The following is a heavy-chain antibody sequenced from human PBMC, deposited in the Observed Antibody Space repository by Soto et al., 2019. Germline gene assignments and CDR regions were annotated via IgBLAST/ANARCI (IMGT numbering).Heavy chain of an antibody. D-gene: IGHD3-22*01. CDR2: ISAYNGNT. Sequence: QVQLVQSGAEVKKPGASVKVSCKASGYTFTSYGISWVRQAPGQGLEWMGWISAYNGNTNYAQKLQGRVTMTTDTSTSTAYMELRSLRSDDTAVYYCASTRLGMGGYPYYYYGMDVWGQGTTVTVSS. J-gene: IGHJ6*02. V-gene: IGHV1-18*01. CDR3: ASTRLGMGGYPYYYYGMDV. CDR1: GYTFTSYG.